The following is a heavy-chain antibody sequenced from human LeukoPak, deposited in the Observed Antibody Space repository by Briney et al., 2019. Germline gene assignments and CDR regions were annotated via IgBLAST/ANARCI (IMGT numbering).Heavy chain of an antibody. V-gene: IGHV3-43*02. CDR1: GFTFDDYA. CDR2: ISGDGRST. J-gene: IGHJ1*01. D-gene: IGHD3-22*01. CDR3: AKVYRYYDSSCQH. Sequence: PGGSLRLSCAASGFTFDDYAMHWGRQAPGKGLEWVSLISGDGRSTYFADSVKGRFTISRDNSKNSLYLQMNSLRTEDTALYYCAKVYRYYDSSCQHWGQGTLVTVSS.